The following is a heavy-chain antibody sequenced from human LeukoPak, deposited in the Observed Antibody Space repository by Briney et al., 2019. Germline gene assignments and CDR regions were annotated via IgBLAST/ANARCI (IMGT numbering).Heavy chain of an antibody. CDR1: GYTLTELS. D-gene: IGHD3-10*01. V-gene: IGHV1-24*01. Sequence: ASVKVSCKVSGYTLTELSMHWVRQAPGKGLEWMGGFDPEDGETIYAQKFQGRVTMTRDMSTSTVYMELSSLRSEDTAVYYCAVGAGSGSYYSLYYYYYMDVWGKGTTVTVSS. J-gene: IGHJ6*03. CDR2: FDPEDGET. CDR3: AVGAGSGSYYSLYYYYYMDV.